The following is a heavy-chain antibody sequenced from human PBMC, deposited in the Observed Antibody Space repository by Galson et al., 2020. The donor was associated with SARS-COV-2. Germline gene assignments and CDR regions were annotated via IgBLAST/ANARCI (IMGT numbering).Heavy chain of an antibody. CDR1: GFTFSDYF. Sequence: KLGESLKISCAASGFTFSDYFMSWVRQAPGKGLEWVSYISSSGSYINYADSVKGRFTISRDNAKNSLNLQMNSLRVEDTAVYYCARVGDCSGVIGYGAEYFQHWGQGTLVTVSS. J-gene: IGHJ1*01. V-gene: IGHV3-11*04. D-gene: IGHD2-15*01. CDR3: ARVGDCSGVIGYGAEYFQH. CDR2: ISSSGSYI.